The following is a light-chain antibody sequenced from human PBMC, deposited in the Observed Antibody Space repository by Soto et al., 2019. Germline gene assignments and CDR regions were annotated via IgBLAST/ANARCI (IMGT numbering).Light chain of an antibody. Sequence: DIQMSQSASSLSASVGDRVTINCRASQGISTYLNWYQQKPGKAPKLLIYAASSLQSGVPSRFSGSGSETDFTLTISSLLPEDFATYYCQQYNSYRTFGQGTKVDI. V-gene: IGKV1-39*01. CDR3: QQYNSYRT. CDR2: AAS. J-gene: IGKJ1*01. CDR1: QGISTY.